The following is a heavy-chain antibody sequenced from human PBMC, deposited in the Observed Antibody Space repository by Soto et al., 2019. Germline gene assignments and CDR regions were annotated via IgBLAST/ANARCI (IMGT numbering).Heavy chain of an antibody. J-gene: IGHJ4*02. CDR1: GFTFSSYG. CDR2: ISYDGSNK. Sequence: ESGGGVVQPGRSLRLSCAASGFTFSSYGMHWVRQAPGKGLEWVAVISYDGSNKYYADSVKGRFTISRDNSKNTLYLQMNSLRAEDTAVYYCAKEAGRYFDWLLPYFDYWGQGTLVTVSS. CDR3: AKEAGRYFDWLLPYFDY. V-gene: IGHV3-30*18. D-gene: IGHD3-9*01.